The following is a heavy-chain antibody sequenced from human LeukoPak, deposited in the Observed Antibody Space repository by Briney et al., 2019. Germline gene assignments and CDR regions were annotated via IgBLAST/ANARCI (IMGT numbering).Heavy chain of an antibody. CDR1: GFTFSSYE. Sequence: GGSLRLSYAASGFTFSSYEMNWVRQAPGKGLEWVSYISSYGSTIYYADSVKGRFTISRDNAKNSLYLQMNSLRAEDTAVYYCAREKTPTGYNVYYYGMDVWGQGTTVTVSS. V-gene: IGHV3-48*03. CDR2: ISSYGSTI. CDR3: AREKTPTGYNVYYYGMDV. D-gene: IGHD1-14*01. J-gene: IGHJ6*02.